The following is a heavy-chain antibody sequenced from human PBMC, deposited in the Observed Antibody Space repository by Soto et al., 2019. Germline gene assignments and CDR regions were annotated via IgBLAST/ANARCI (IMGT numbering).Heavy chain of an antibody. CDR2: ISGSGGST. D-gene: IGHD2-15*01. Sequence: GGSLRLSCAASGFTFSSYAMSWVRQAPGKGLEWVSAISGSGGSTYYADSVKGRFTISRDNTKNTLYLQMNSLRAEDPAVYYCAKVGYCSGGSCPYYYYYGMDVWGQGTTVTVSS. V-gene: IGHV3-23*01. CDR3: AKVGYCSGGSCPYYYYYGMDV. CDR1: GFTFSSYA. J-gene: IGHJ6*02.